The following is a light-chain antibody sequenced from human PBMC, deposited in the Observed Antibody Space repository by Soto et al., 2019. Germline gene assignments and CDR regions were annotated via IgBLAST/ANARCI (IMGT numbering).Light chain of an antibody. V-gene: IGKV1-5*01. CDR1: QSISSW. Sequence: DIKMTQSPSTLSASVGDRVTITCRASQSISSWLAWYQQKPGKAPKVLIYDASSLESGVPSRFSGSGSGTEFILTISSLQPDDFATYYCQQGYSFPVTFGGGTKVDIK. CDR3: QQGYSFPVT. J-gene: IGKJ4*01. CDR2: DAS.